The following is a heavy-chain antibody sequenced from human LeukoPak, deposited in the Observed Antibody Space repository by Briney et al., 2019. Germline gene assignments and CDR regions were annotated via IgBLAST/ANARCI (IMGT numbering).Heavy chain of an antibody. CDR2: ISGSGGST. CDR1: GFTLSDHY. V-gene: IGHV3-23*01. Sequence: PGGSLRLSCAASGFTLSDHYVDWVRQAPGKGLEWVSAISGSGGSTYYADSVKGRFTISRDNSKNTPYLQMNSLRAEDTAVYYCAKDIVVVPAARWGDYWGQGTLVTVSS. J-gene: IGHJ4*02. CDR3: AKDIVVVPAARWGDY. D-gene: IGHD2-2*01.